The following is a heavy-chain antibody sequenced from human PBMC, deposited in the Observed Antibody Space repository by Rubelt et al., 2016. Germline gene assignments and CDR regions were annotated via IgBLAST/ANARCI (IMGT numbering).Heavy chain of an antibody. J-gene: IGHJ4*02. Sequence: EVPLVESGGGLVQPGGSLKLSCAASGFTFSASGMHWVRQPSGKGLEWVGRIGRRAHSYATGSAASVKGRFTISRNDSRDTAYLQMNSRRTEDTAVYYCASPSGYWGQGTLVTVSS. CDR1: GFTFSASG. CDR2: IGRRAHSYAT. CDR3: ASPSGY. V-gene: IGHV3-73*01.